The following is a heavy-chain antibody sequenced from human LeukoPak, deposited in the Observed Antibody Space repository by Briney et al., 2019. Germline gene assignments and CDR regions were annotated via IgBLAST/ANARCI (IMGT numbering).Heavy chain of an antibody. CDR2: IYYSGST. V-gene: IGHV4-39*01. Sequence: SETLSLTCTVSGGSISSSSYYWGWIRQPPGKGLEWIGSIYYSGSTYYNPSLKSRVTISVDTSKNQFSLKLSSVTAADTAVYYCARRRHCSSTSCLLVDAFDIWGQGTMVTVSS. J-gene: IGHJ3*02. CDR3: ARRRHCSSTSCLLVDAFDI. CDR1: GGSISSSSYY. D-gene: IGHD2-2*01.